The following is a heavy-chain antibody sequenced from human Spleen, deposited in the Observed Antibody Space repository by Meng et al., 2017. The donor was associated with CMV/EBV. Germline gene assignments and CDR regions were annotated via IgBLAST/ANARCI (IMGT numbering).Heavy chain of an antibody. J-gene: IGHJ6*02. CDR2: ISSSSYI. CDR1: GFTFSSYS. CDR3: ARGSKDFWSGYKYYYYYGMDV. Sequence: GESLKISCAASGFTFSSYSMNWVRQAPGKGLEWVSSISSSSYIYYADSVKGRFTISRDNAKNSLYLQMNSLRAEDTAVYYCARGSKDFWSGYKYYYYYGMDVWGQGTTVTVSS. D-gene: IGHD3-3*01. V-gene: IGHV3-21*01.